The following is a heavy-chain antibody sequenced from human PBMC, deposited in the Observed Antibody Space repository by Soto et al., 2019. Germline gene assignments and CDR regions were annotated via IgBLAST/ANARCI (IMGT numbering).Heavy chain of an antibody. CDR1: GFTFSSYS. CDR3: ARESRFLEWLSLNWFDP. V-gene: IGHV3-48*02. J-gene: IGHJ5*02. D-gene: IGHD3-3*01. Sequence: PGGSLRLSCAASGFTFSSYSMNWARQAPGKGLEWVSYISSSSSTIYYADTVKGRFTISRDNAKNLLYLQMNSLRDEDTAVYYCARESRFLEWLSLNWFDPWGQGTLVTVSS. CDR2: ISSSSSTI.